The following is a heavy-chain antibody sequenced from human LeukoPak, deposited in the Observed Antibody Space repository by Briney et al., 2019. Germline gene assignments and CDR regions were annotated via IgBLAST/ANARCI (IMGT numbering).Heavy chain of an antibody. CDR1: GFTFSSYS. D-gene: IGHD3-16*01. CDR2: ISSSSSYI. CDR3: ARAYDYVWGSSKDDY. Sequence: GGSLRLSCAASGFTFSSYSMNWVRQAPGKGLEWASSISSSSSYIYYADSVKGRFTISRDNAKNSLYLQMNSLRAEDTAVYYCARAYDYVWGSSKDDYWGQGTLVTVSS. J-gene: IGHJ4*02. V-gene: IGHV3-21*01.